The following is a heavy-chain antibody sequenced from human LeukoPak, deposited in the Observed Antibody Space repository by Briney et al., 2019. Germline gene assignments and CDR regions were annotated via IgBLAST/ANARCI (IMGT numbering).Heavy chain of an antibody. CDR1: GFSIRSSW. CDR2: MNEDGSVT. V-gene: IGHV3-7*01. CDR3: ARDPAWGAIDY. Sequence: GGSLRLSCAVSGFSIRSSWMSWVRQTPGKGLEWVADMNEDGSVTWYADSVKGRFIVSRDNAKNSVDLQMSSLRAEDTAVYYCARDPAWGAIDYWGQGTLVTVSS. D-gene: IGHD7-27*01. J-gene: IGHJ4*02.